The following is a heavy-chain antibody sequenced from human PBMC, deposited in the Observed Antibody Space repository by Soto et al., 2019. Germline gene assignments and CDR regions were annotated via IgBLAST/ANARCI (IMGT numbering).Heavy chain of an antibody. V-gene: IGHV3-23*01. CDR3: AKDSRTYYYDSSGYYDGY. CDR2: ISGSGGST. D-gene: IGHD3-22*01. Sequence: SLRLSCAASGFTFSSYAMSWVRQAPGKGLEWVSAISGSGGSTYYADSVKGRFTISRDNSKNTLYLQMNSLRAEDTAVYYCAKDSRTYYYDSSGYYDGYWGQGTLVTVSS. CDR1: GFTFSSYA. J-gene: IGHJ4*02.